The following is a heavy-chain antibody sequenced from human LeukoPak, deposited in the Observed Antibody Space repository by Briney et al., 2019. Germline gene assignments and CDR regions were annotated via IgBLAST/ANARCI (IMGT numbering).Heavy chain of an antibody. D-gene: IGHD5-18*01. CDR1: GGSIRNYY. V-gene: IGHV4-59*01. J-gene: IGHJ6*02. CDR2: IHYSGST. Sequence: SETLSLTCIVSGGSIRNYYWNWIRQSPGKGLEWIGFIHYSGSTYYRPTLKSRVTMSVDTSKNQFSLKLASVTAADTAVYYCARGGDSSGYLNHYYYGMDVWGQGTTVTVSS. CDR3: ARGGDSSGYLNHYYYGMDV.